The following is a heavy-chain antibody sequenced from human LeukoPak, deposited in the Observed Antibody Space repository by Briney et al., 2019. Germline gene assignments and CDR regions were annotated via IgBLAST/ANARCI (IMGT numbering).Heavy chain of an antibody. Sequence: SETLSLTCTVYGGSFSGYYWSWIRQPPGRGLEWIGEINHSGCINYNPSLKSRVTISVDTSKNQFSLKLSSVTAADTAVYYCARHWSAYYYYMDVWGKGTTVTISS. CDR2: INHSGCI. CDR3: ARHWSAYYYYMDV. CDR1: GGSFSGYY. V-gene: IGHV4-34*01. J-gene: IGHJ6*03. D-gene: IGHD3-3*01.